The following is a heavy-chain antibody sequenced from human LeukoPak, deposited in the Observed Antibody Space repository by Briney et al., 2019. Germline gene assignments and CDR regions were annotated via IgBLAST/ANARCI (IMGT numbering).Heavy chain of an antibody. CDR3: ARWGLRGKNHFDY. CDR2: IYYSGST. Sequence: SEPLSLTCTISGGSISSGGYYWSWLRQHPGNGSEWTGYIYYSGSTYYNPSLKSRVTISVDTSKNQCSLKLSSLAAAGTAVYYCARWGLRGKNHFDYWGQGTLVTVSS. D-gene: IGHD3-16*01. V-gene: IGHV4-31*03. CDR1: GGSISSGGYY. J-gene: IGHJ4*02.